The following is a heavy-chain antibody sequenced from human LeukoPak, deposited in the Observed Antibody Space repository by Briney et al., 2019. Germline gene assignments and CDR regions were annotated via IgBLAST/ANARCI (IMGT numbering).Heavy chain of an antibody. CDR3: ARDGLDSGSYHDVFDT. J-gene: IGHJ3*02. Sequence: GASVKVSCKASGYTFTSYGISWVRQAPGQGLEWMGWISAYNGNTNYAQKLQGRVTMTTDTSTSTAYMELRSLRSDDTAVYYCARDGLDSGSYHDVFDTWGQGTMVTVSS. V-gene: IGHV1-18*01. CDR2: ISAYNGNT. CDR1: GYTFTSYG. D-gene: IGHD1-26*01.